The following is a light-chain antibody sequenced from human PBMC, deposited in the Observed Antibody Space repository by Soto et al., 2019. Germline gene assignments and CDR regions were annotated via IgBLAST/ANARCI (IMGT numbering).Light chain of an antibody. CDR2: DAS. CDR3: QQFDNLPLT. Sequence: DIQMTQSPSSLSASVGDRVTITCQARQDISNYLNWYQQKPEKAPKLLIYDASTLETGVPSRFSGSGSGTDFTFTITSLQPEDIATYFCQQFDNLPLTFGGGTKVDIK. J-gene: IGKJ4*01. V-gene: IGKV1-33*01. CDR1: QDISNY.